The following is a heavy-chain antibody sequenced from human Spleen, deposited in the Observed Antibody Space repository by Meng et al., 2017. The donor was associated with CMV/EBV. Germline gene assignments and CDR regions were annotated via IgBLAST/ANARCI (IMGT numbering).Heavy chain of an antibody. CDR2: MYYSGST. J-gene: IGHJ6*02. CDR1: GGSISSNNYY. D-gene: IGHD2-2*02. Sequence: SETLSLTCTVSGGSISSNNYYWAWIRQPPGKGLEWIGSMYYSGSTYYNPSLKSRVTISVDTSKNQFSLKLSSVTAADTAVYYCARAYCSSTSCYNDYYYGMDVWGQGTTVTVSS. V-gene: IGHV4-39*07. CDR3: ARAYCSSTSCYNDYYYGMDV.